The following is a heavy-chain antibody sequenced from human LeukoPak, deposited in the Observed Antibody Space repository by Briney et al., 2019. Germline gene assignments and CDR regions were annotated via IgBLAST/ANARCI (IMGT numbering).Heavy chain of an antibody. D-gene: IGHD1-26*01. Sequence: GESLKISCKGSGYSFTSYWLGWVRQMPGKGLEWMGIIYPGDSDTGYSPSFQGQVTISADKSISTAYLQWSSLKASDTAMYYCARLKLCGSYCVYFDYWGQGTLVTVSS. CDR1: GYSFTSYW. CDR2: IYPGDSDT. V-gene: IGHV5-51*01. J-gene: IGHJ4*02. CDR3: ARLKLCGSYCVYFDY.